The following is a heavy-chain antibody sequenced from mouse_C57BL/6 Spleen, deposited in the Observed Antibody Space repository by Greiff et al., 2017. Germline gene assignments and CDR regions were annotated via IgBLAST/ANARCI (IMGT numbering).Heavy chain of an antibody. V-gene: IGHV1-64*01. Sequence: QVQLQQPGAELVKPGASVKLSCKASGYTFTSYWMHWVKQRPGQGLEWIGMIHPNSGSTNYNEKFKSKATLTVDKSSSTAYMQLSSLTSEDSAVYYGATGFRGLYYYAMDYWGQGTSVTVSS. CDR1: GYTFTSYW. CDR2: IHPNSGST. CDR3: ATGFRGLYYYAMDY. D-gene: IGHD2-2*01. J-gene: IGHJ4*01.